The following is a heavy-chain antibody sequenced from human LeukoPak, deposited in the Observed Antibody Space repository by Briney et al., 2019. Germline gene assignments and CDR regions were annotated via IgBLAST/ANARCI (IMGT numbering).Heavy chain of an antibody. CDR2: ISRSGNTI. J-gene: IGHJ6*04. Sequence: GGSLRLSCAASGLTFSSYEMNWVRQAPGKGLEWVSYISRSGNTIFYVDSVKGRFTISRDNAKNSLYLQMNSLRAEDTAVYYCAREVAAMVMYYSMDVWGKGTTVTVSS. D-gene: IGHD5-18*01. CDR1: GLTFSSYE. CDR3: AREVAAMVMYYSMDV. V-gene: IGHV3-48*03.